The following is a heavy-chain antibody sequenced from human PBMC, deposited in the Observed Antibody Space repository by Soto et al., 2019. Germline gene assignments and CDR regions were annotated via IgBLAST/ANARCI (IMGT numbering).Heavy chain of an antibody. CDR1: GGTFSSYA. V-gene: IGHV1-69*01. Sequence: QVQLVQSGAEVKKPGSSVKVSCKASGGTFSSYAISWVRQAPGQGLEWMGGIIPIFGTANYAQKFQGRVTITADESTSTAYMELSSLRSEDTAVYYCASGETITRTLGGDYYYGMDVWGQGTTVTVSS. J-gene: IGHJ6*02. CDR2: IIPIFGTA. D-gene: IGHD1-20*01. CDR3: ASGETITRTLGGDYYYGMDV.